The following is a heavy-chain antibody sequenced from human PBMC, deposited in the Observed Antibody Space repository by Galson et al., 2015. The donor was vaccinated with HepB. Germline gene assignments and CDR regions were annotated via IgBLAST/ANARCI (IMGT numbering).Heavy chain of an antibody. V-gene: IGHV3-30*04. CDR1: GFTFSSYA. J-gene: IGHJ4*02. CDR3: ARVRGIAAAGIPFGRDY. CDR2: ISYDGSNK. D-gene: IGHD6-13*01. Sequence: SLRLSCAASGFTFSSYAMHWVRQAPGKGLEWVAVISYDGSNKYYADSVKGRFTISRDNSKNTLYLQMNSLRAEDTAVYYCARVRGIAAAGIPFGRDYWGQGTLVTVAS.